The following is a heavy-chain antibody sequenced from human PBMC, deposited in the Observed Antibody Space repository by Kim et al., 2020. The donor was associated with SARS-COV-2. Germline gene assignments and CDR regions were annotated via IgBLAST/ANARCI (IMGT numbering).Heavy chain of an antibody. V-gene: IGHV4-59*09. J-gene: IGHJ5*01. Sequence: SGSTKNNPALNSRVTIPVDTSKRQFSLKLNSVTAADTAVYYCARGANWFESWGQGTLVTVSS. CDR3: ARGANWFES. CDR2: SGST.